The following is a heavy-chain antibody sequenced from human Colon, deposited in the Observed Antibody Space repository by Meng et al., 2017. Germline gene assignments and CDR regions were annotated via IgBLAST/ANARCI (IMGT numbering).Heavy chain of an antibody. CDR3: AVIIAVAGSPHFDS. D-gene: IGHD6-19*01. Sequence: SETLSLTCIVSGGSISSGSYYWGWIRQPPGEGLQWIGNIYDSERTYYNPSLKSRLTISVDTSKNQFSLKLSSVADADTAVYYCAVIIAVAGSPHFDSWGQGTLVTVSS. V-gene: IGHV4-39*07. J-gene: IGHJ4*02. CDR2: IYDSERT. CDR1: GGSISSGSYY.